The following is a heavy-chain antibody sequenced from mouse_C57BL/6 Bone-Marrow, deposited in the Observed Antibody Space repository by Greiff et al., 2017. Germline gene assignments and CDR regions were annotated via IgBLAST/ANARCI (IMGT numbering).Heavy chain of an antibody. CDR1: GYTFTSYG. V-gene: IGHV1-81*01. J-gene: IGHJ4*01. D-gene: IGHD1-1*01. CDR2: IYPRSGNT. CDR3: ANYYYGGSYDAMDY. Sequence: QVQLQQSGAELARPGASVKLSCKASGYTFTSYGISWVKQRTGQGLEWIGEIYPRSGNTYYNEKFKGKATLTADKSSSTAYMELRSLTSEDSAVYFCANYYYGGSYDAMDYWGQGTSVTVSS.